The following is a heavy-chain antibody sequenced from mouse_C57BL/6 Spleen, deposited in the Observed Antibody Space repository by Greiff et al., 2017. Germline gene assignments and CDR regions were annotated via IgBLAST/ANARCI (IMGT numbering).Heavy chain of an antibody. Sequence: EVQGVESGGGLVQPGGSMKLSCAASGFTFSDAWMDWVRQSPEKGLVWVAEIRNKANNHASYYALSVKGRFNISRDDSKSRVYLQMNSLRAEDTGIYYCARLDGYDFDYWGQGTTLTVSS. CDR1: GFTFSDAW. J-gene: IGHJ2*01. CDR2: IRNKANNHAS. CDR3: ARLDGYDFDY. D-gene: IGHD2-2*01. V-gene: IGHV6-6*01.